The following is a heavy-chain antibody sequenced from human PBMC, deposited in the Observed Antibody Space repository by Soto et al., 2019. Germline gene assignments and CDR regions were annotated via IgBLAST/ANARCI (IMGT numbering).Heavy chain of an antibody. J-gene: IGHJ4*02. Sequence: ASLKVSCKASGYTFTAYAIHWVRRAPGQSLEWMGWINAGSGNAKYSQNFQGRVTITRETSASTAYMELSSLRSEDKSVYFCARDPYRGNYLGTFDSWGQGIQVTVSS. CDR1: GYTFTAYA. CDR3: ARDPYRGNYLGTFDS. D-gene: IGHD1-26*01. V-gene: IGHV1-3*01. CDR2: INAGSGNA.